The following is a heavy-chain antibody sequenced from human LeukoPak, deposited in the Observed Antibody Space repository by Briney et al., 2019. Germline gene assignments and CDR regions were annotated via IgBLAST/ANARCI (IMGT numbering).Heavy chain of an antibody. CDR1: GGTFSSYA. V-gene: IGHV1-69*05. CDR2: IIPIFGTA. J-gene: IGHJ3*02. D-gene: IGHD1-26*01. Sequence: GASVKVSCKASGGTFSSYAISWVRQAPGQGLEWMGGIIPIFGTANYAQKFQGRVTITTDESTSTAYMGLSSLRSEDTAVYYCARGGGGSYGAFDIWGQGTMVTVSS. CDR3: ARGGGGSYGAFDI.